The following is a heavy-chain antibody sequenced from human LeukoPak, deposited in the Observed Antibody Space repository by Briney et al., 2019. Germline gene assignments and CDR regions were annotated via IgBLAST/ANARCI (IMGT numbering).Heavy chain of an antibody. V-gene: IGHV5-51*01. CDR2: IHPVDSAT. D-gene: IGHD7-27*01. CDR3: ATWGRSHWFDD. Sequence: GESLQISCKGSGYNFPNFWIGWVRQRPGKGLEWIGNIHPVDSATTYSPSFQGQVTISADKSITTAYLQWSSLRASDTAMYYCATWGRSHWFDDWGQGSLVTVSS. J-gene: IGHJ4*02. CDR1: GYNFPNFW.